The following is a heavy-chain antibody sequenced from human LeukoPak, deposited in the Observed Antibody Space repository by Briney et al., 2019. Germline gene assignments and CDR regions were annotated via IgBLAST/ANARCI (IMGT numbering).Heavy chain of an antibody. V-gene: IGHV4-39*07. D-gene: IGHD2-2*01. CDR3: ARACSGTLCYPGPNDAFDI. CDR2: IYYRGST. CDR1: GDSISRSSHY. J-gene: IGHJ3*02. Sequence: SETRSLTCTVPGDSISRSSHYWCWIRQPPGKGLEWLGSIYYRGSTYYNPSLKSRVTISIDTSKKQFSLKLTSVTAADTAMYYCARACSGTLCYPGPNDAFDIWGQGTMVTVSA.